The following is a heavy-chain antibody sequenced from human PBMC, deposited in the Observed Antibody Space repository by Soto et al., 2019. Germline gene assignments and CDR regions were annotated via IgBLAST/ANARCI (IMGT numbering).Heavy chain of an antibody. Sequence: SETLSLTCTVSGGSISSYYWSWIRQPPGKGLEWIGYIYYSGSTYYNPSLKSRVTISVDTSKNQFSLKLSSVTAADTAVYYCASETYYDILTGYYYWGQGTLVTVSS. D-gene: IGHD3-9*01. CDR1: GGSISSYY. J-gene: IGHJ4*02. CDR3: ASETYYDILTGYYY. CDR2: IYYSGST. V-gene: IGHV4-59*04.